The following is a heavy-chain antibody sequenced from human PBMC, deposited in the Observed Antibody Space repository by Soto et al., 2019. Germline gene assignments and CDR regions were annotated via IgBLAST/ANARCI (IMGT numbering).Heavy chain of an antibody. D-gene: IGHD3-10*01. CDR2: IYSSGST. Sequence: QMQLLESGPGLVKPSETLSLTCTVSGGSISSYYWSWIRQPPGKGLEWIGYIYSSGSTNYNPSLKSRVTISVDTSKNQFSLKLSSVTAADTAVYYCARRYGGGFDYWGQGTLVTVSS. CDR3: ARRYGGGFDY. J-gene: IGHJ4*02. CDR1: GGSISSYY. V-gene: IGHV4-59*08.